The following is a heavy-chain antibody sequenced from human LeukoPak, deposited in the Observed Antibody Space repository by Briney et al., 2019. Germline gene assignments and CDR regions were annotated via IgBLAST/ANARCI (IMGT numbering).Heavy chain of an antibody. Sequence: PGGSLRLSCAASGFTFSRSWMHWVRQGAGKGLVWVSRINSDGSSTRYADFVKGRFTISRDNAKNTLYLQMNSLRSEDTALYYCVRDNYYGMDVRGQGTTVTVSS. CDR1: GFTFSRSW. CDR3: VRDNYYGMDV. V-gene: IGHV3-74*01. J-gene: IGHJ6*02. CDR2: INSDGSST.